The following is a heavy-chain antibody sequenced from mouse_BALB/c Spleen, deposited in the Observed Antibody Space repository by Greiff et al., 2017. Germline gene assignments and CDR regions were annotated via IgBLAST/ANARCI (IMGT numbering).Heavy chain of an antibody. D-gene: IGHD2-3*01. CDR2: INPYNDGT. Sequence: EVQVVESGPELVKPGASVKMSCKASGYTFTSYVMHWVKQKPGQGLEWIGYINPYNDGTKYNEKFKGKATLTSDKSSSTAYMELSSLTSEDSAVYYCARRGDDGYSFAYWGQGTLVTVSA. V-gene: IGHV1-14*01. J-gene: IGHJ3*01. CDR3: ARRGDDGYSFAY. CDR1: GYTFTSYV.